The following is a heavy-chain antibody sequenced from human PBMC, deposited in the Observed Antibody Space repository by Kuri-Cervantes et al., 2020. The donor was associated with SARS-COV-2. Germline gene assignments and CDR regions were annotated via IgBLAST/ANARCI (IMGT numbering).Heavy chain of an antibody. Sequence: GESLKISCAASGFTFGNYAFNWVRQAPGKGLEWVSSISGSGDGTDYADSVKGRFTISRDNSKNTLYLQMNSLRAEYTAVYYCAKDGSNYVGGMDVWGQGTTVTVSS. V-gene: IGHV3-23*01. CDR1: GFTFGNYA. J-gene: IGHJ6*02. CDR2: ISGSGDGT. CDR3: AKDGSNYVGGMDV. D-gene: IGHD4-11*01.